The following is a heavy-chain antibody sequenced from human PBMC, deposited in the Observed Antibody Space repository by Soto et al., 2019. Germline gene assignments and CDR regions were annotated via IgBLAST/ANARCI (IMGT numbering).Heavy chain of an antibody. CDR1: GFTFSSYG. CDR2: ISYDGSNK. Sequence: QVQLVESGGGVVQPGRSLRLSCAASGFTFSSYGMHWVRQAPGKGLEWVAVISYDGSNKYYADSVKGRFTISRDNSKNTMYLQMNSLRAEDTAVYYCAKDSASGITIFGAVISPFVLVGYMDVWGKGTTVTVSS. D-gene: IGHD3-3*01. J-gene: IGHJ6*03. V-gene: IGHV3-30*18. CDR3: AKDSASGITIFGAVISPFVLVGYMDV.